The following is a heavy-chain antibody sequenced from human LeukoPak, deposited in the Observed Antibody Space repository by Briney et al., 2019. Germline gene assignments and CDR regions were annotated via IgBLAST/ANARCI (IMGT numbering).Heavy chain of an antibody. CDR2: ISYDGSNK. CDR1: GFTFSSYA. J-gene: IGHJ4*02. V-gene: IGHV3-30*04. D-gene: IGHD3-9*01. CDR3: ARALKVRYFDWLLPRY. Sequence: GRSLRLSCAASGFTFSSYAMHGVRQAPGKGLEWVGVISYDGSNKYYADSVKGRFTISRDSSKNTLYLQMNSLRAEDTAVYYCARALKVRYFDWLLPRYWGQGTLVTVSS.